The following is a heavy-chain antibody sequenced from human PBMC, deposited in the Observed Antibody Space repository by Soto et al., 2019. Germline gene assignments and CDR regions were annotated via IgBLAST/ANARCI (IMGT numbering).Heavy chain of an antibody. Sequence: SETLSLTCAVYGGSFSGYYWSWIRQPPGKGLEWIGEINHSGSTNYNPSLKSRVTISVDTSKNQFSLKLSSVTAADTAVYYCARVDIAAWYSGDYYYMDVWGKGTTVTVSS. V-gene: IGHV4-34*01. CDR3: ARVDIAAWYSGDYYYMDV. CDR1: GGSFSGYY. D-gene: IGHD6-13*01. CDR2: INHSGST. J-gene: IGHJ6*03.